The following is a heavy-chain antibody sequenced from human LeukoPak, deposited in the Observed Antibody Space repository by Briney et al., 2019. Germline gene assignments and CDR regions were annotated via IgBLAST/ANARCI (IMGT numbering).Heavy chain of an antibody. Sequence: LTGGSLRLSCAASGFTFRTYNMNWVRQAPGKGLEWVSYISSSSSTIYYADSVKGRFTISRDNAKNSLYLQMNSLRAEDTAVYYCASRDSSGPYGIPGYWGQGTLVTVSS. CDR3: ASRDSSGPYGIPGY. D-gene: IGHD3-22*01. V-gene: IGHV3-48*01. J-gene: IGHJ4*02. CDR1: GFTFRTYN. CDR2: ISSSSSTI.